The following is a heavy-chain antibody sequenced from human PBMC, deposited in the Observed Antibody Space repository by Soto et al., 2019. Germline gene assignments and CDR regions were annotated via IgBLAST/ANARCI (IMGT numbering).Heavy chain of an antibody. CDR1: GGSFSGYY. J-gene: IGHJ4*02. V-gene: IGHV4-34*01. CDR2: INHSGST. Sequence: SETLSLTCAVYGGSFSGYYWSWIRQPPGKGLEWIGEINHSGSTNYNPSLKSRVTISVDTSKNQFSLKLSSVTAADTAVYYCARGRGILTGYYRIDYWGQGTLVTVSS. CDR3: ARGRGILTGYYRIDY. D-gene: IGHD3-9*01.